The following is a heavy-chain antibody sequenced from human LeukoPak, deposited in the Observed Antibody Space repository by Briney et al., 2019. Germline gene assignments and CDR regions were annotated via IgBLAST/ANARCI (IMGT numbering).Heavy chain of an antibody. Sequence: GGSLRLSCAASGFTFSSYGMHWVRQAPGKGLEWAAVISYDGSNKYYADSVKGRFTISRDNAKNSRYLQMNSLRAEDTAVYYCARAAGSYFDYWGQGTLVTVSS. CDR1: GFTFSSYG. CDR2: ISYDGSNK. V-gene: IGHV3-30*03. J-gene: IGHJ4*02. D-gene: IGHD1-26*01. CDR3: ARAAGSYFDY.